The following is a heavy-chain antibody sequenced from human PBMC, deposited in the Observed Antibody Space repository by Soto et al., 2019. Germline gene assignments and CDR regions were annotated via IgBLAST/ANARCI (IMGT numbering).Heavy chain of an antibody. CDR2: INPNSGGT. D-gene: IGHD3-10*01. Sequence: GASVKVSCKASGYTFTSYGISWVRQAPGQGLEWMGWINPNSGGTNYAQKFQGWVTMTRDTSISTAYMELSRLRSDDTAVYYCARDLGGFGELSPHNWFDPWGQGTLVTVSS. J-gene: IGHJ5*02. V-gene: IGHV1-2*04. CDR3: ARDLGGFGELSPHNWFDP. CDR1: GYTFTSYG.